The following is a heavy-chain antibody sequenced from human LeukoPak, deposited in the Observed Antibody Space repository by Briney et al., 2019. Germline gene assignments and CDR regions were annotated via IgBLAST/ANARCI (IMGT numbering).Heavy chain of an antibody. CDR3: ARDAFLSGSLSPVDY. J-gene: IGHJ4*02. CDR1: GYTLTNYF. CDR2: INPIGGST. Sequence: ASVKVSCKASGYTLTNYFMHWVRQAPGQGLEWMGIINPIGGSTSYAQKFQGRVTMTRDTSTSTAYMELSSLRSEDTAVYYCARDAFLSGSLSPVDYWGQGSLVTVSS. D-gene: IGHD5-12*01. V-gene: IGHV1-46*01.